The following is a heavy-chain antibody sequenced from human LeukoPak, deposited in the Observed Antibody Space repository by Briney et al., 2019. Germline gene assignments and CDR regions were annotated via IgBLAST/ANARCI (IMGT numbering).Heavy chain of an antibody. D-gene: IGHD1-20*01. J-gene: IGHJ4*02. V-gene: IGHV4-59*01. CDR1: GGSISSYY. CDR2: IYYSGST. CDR3: ARLIIVTGSRFDY. Sequence: SETLSLTCTVSGGSISSYYWSWIRQPPGKGLEWIGYIYYSGSTNYNPSLKSRVTISVDTSKNQFSLKLSSVTAADTAVYYCARLIIVTGSRFDYWGQGTLVTVSS.